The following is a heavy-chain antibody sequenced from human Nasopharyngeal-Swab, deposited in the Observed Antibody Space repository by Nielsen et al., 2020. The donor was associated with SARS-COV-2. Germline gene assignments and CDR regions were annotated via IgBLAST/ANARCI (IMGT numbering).Heavy chain of an antibody. CDR1: GFTFSNAW. V-gene: IGHV3-15*01. J-gene: IGHJ4*02. D-gene: IGHD2-21*02. Sequence: GRSLRLSCAASGFTFSNAWMSWVRQAPGKGLEWVGRIKSKTDGGTTDYAAPVKGRFTISRDDSKNTLYLQMNSLKTEDTAVYYCTTDLRPATASYYFDYWGQGTLVTVSS. CDR2: IKSKTDGGTT. CDR3: TTDLRPATASYYFDY.